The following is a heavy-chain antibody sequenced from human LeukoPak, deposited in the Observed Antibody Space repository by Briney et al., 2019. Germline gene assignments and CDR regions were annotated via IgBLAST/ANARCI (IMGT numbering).Heavy chain of an antibody. CDR1: GGSISRGDYH. D-gene: IGHD3-22*01. Sequence: SQTLSLTCTVSGGSISRGDYHWSWIRPPPGKGLEWIAYMYYSGSTYYNPSLKSRVTMSADTSKNQLSLKLSSVTAADTAVYYCARPYYYDSRIDPWGQGILVTVSS. V-gene: IGHV4-30-4*01. CDR3: ARPYYYDSRIDP. J-gene: IGHJ5*02. CDR2: MYYSGST.